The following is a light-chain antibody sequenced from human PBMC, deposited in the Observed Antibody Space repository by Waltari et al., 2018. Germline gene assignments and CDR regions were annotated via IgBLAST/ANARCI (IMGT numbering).Light chain of an antibody. V-gene: IGLV1-47*01. CDR1: RSTIGSNS. J-gene: IGLJ3*02. CDR3: AAWDDSLSGRV. CDR2: RNN. Sequence: QSVSTQPPLPPGTPGQRVTTSSSGSRSTIGSNSVYWYQQLPGTAPKLLIYRNNQRPSGVPDRFSGSKSGTSASLAISGLRSEDEADYYCAAWDDSLSGRVFGGGTKVTVL.